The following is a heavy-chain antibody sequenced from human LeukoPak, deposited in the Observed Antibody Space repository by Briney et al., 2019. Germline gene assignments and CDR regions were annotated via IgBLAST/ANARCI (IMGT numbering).Heavy chain of an antibody. D-gene: IGHD1-26*01. V-gene: IGHV4-4*07. CDR1: GYSISSGYY. J-gene: IGHJ3*02. CDR3: ARDNEVVGALDI. CDR2: IYTSGST. Sequence: SETLSLTCTVSGYSISSGYYWSWIRQPAGKGLEWIGRIYTSGSTNYNPSLKSRVTMSVDTSKNQFSLKLSSVTAADTAVYYCARDNEVVGALDIWGQGTMVTVSS.